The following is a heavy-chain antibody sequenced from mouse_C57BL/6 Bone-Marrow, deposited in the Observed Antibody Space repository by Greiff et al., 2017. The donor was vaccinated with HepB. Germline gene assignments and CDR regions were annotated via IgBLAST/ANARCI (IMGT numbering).Heavy chain of an antibody. Sequence: EVQVVESGGDLVKPGGSLKLSCAASGFTFSSYGMSWVRQTPDKRLEWVATISSGGSYTYYPDSVKGRFTISRDNAKNTLYLQMSSLKSEDTAMYYCARQENYGSSSWFAYWGQGTLVTVSA. CDR1: GFTFSSYG. CDR2: ISSGGSYT. D-gene: IGHD1-1*01. CDR3: ARQENYGSSSWFAY. V-gene: IGHV5-6*01. J-gene: IGHJ3*01.